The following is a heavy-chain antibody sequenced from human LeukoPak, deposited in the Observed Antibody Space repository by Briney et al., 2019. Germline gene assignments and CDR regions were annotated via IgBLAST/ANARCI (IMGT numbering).Heavy chain of an antibody. J-gene: IGHJ5*02. D-gene: IGHD6-6*01. CDR1: GFTFSSSA. Sequence: GGSLRLSCAASGFTFSSSAMSWVRQAPGKGLEWVSAISGSGDSTYAVSVKGRFTISRGYSKNTLYLQMNSLRAEDTAIYYCAKSGSSRFDPWGQGTLVTVSS. CDR2: ISGSGDST. CDR3: AKSGSSRFDP. V-gene: IGHV3-23*01.